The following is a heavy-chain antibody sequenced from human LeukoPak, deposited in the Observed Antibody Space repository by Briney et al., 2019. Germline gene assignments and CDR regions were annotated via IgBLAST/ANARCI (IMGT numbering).Heavy chain of an antibody. D-gene: IGHD4-11*01. CDR1: GFTFSSYA. CDR3: AKDQHYNNYDYFDY. Sequence: GGSLRLSCAASGFTFSSYAMSWVRQAPGKGLEWVSAISGSGGSKYYAHSVKGRFTIYRDNSKNTLYLQMNRLRADDTAVYYCAKDQHYNNYDYFDYWGQGTLVNVSS. CDR2: ISGSGGSK. V-gene: IGHV3-23*01. J-gene: IGHJ4*02.